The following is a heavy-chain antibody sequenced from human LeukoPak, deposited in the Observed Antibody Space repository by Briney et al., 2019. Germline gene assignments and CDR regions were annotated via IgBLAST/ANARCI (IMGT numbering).Heavy chain of an antibody. D-gene: IGHD6-19*01. CDR2: ISASGGST. J-gene: IGHJ4*02. CDR3: AKQLPHIAVAGYYFDY. V-gene: IGHV3-23*01. Sequence: QPGGSLRLSCAASGFTFSSYAMSWVRQAPGKGLEWVSAISASGGSTYYADSVKGRFTISRDNSKNTLYLQMNSLRAEDTAVYYCAKQLPHIAVAGYYFDYWGQGTLVTVSS. CDR1: GFTFSSYA.